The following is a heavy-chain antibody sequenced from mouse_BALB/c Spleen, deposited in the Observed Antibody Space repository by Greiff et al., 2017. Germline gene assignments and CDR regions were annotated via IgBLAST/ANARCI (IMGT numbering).Heavy chain of an antibody. CDR2: INSNGGST. D-gene: IGHD1-1*02. J-gene: IGHJ4*01. V-gene: IGHV5-6-3*01. Sequence: EVKLVESGGGLVQPGGSLKLSCAASGFTFSSYGMSWVRQTPDKRLELVATINSNGGSTYYPDSVKGRFTISRDNAKNTLYLQMSSLKSEDTAMYYCAREGGNYWYAMDYWGQGTSVTVSS. CDR3: AREGGNYWYAMDY. CDR1: GFTFSSYG.